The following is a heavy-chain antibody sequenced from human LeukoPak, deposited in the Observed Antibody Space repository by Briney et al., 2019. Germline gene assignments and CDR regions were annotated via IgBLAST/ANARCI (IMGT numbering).Heavy chain of an antibody. J-gene: IGHJ6*02. CDR2: IYYSGST. CDR1: GGSFSSGSYY. CDR3: ARGIGLQPPYYYYYGMDV. V-gene: IGHV4-61*01. Sequence: PSETLSLTCTVSGGSFSSGSYYWSWIRQPPGKGLEWIGYIYYSGSTNYNPSLKSRVTISVDTSKNQFSLKLSSVTAADTAVYYCARGIGLQPPYYYYYGMDVWGQGTTVTVSS. D-gene: IGHD2-21*01.